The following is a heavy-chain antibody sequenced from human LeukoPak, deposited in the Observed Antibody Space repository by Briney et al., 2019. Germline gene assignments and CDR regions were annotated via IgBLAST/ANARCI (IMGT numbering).Heavy chain of an antibody. V-gene: IGHV4-59*01. CDR3: ARVASKGGMDV. CDR1: GDSIGSYH. Sequence: PSETLSPTCSVSGDSIGSYHWSWIRQPPGKGLEWIGHVHYTWNTKYNPSLTGRVSISLDRSENQFALSLSSLTAADTAVYYCARVASKGGMDVWGQGTTVIVSS. J-gene: IGHJ6*02. CDR2: VHYTWNT.